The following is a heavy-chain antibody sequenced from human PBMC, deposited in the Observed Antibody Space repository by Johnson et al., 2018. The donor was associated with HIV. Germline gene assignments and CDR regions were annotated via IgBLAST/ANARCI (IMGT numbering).Heavy chain of an antibody. D-gene: IGHD6-13*01. CDR1: GFTFSSYA. Sequence: MQLVESGGGLVQPGGSLRLSCAASGFTFSSYAMSWVRQAPGTGLEWVSAIRGSGSAKHYADSVQGRFTISRDNSKNTLYLDMTRLRAGDTAVYFCAKWGQQLADPFDIWGQGTLVTVSS. V-gene: IGHV3-23*04. J-gene: IGHJ3*02. CDR2: IRGSGSAK. CDR3: AKWGQQLADPFDI.